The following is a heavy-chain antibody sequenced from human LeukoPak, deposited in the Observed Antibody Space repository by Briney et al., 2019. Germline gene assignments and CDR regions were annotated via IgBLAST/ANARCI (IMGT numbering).Heavy chain of an antibody. CDR1: GFTFSSYA. CDR3: ARDKGSYYVY. D-gene: IGHD3-10*01. Sequence: GGFLRLSCAASGFTFSSYAMHWVRQAPGKGLEWVAVISYDGSNKYYADSVKGRFTISRDNSKNTLYLQMNSLRAEDTAVYYCARDKGSYYVYWGQGTLVTVSS. J-gene: IGHJ4*02. CDR2: ISYDGSNK. V-gene: IGHV3-30-3*01.